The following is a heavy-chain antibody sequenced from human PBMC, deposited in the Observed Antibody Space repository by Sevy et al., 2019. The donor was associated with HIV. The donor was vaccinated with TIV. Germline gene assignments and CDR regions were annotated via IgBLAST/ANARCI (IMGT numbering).Heavy chain of an antibody. J-gene: IGHJ4*02. Sequence: GGSLRLSCAASGFTFSSYAMSWVRQAPGKGLEWVSAISGSGGSTYYADSVKGRFTISRDNSKNTLYLQMNSLRAEDTAVYYCAKERAKMKNGIVGATLPYFDYWGQGTLVTVSS. V-gene: IGHV3-23*01. CDR1: GFTFSSYA. CDR2: ISGSGGST. D-gene: IGHD1-26*01. CDR3: AKERAKMKNGIVGATLPYFDY.